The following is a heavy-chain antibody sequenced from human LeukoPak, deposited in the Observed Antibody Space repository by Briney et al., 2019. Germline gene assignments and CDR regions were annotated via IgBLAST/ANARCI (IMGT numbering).Heavy chain of an antibody. D-gene: IGHD6-6*01. V-gene: IGHV4-34*01. Sequence: SETLSLTCAVYGGSFSDYWWTWIRQSPGKGLEWIGEVNHSGRTNYNPSLKSRVTISVDTSKNQFSLKLSSVTAADTAVYYCARLTEYSSSDWFDPWGQGTLVTVSS. CDR1: GGSFSDYW. J-gene: IGHJ5*02. CDR2: VNHSGRT. CDR3: ARLTEYSSSDWFDP.